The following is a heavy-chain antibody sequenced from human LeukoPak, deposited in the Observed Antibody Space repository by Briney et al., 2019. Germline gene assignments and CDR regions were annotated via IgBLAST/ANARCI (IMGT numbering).Heavy chain of an antibody. D-gene: IGHD3-22*01. CDR1: GYTFTSFD. CDR2: MDPNSGNT. J-gene: IGHJ4*02. CDR3: ARRGPTRPRVVVVMPSFDY. V-gene: IGHV1-8*01. Sequence: GASVKVSCKASGYTFTSFDINWVRQATGQGLEWMGWMDPNSGNTGYAQKFQGRVTMTRNTSISTAYMELSSLRSEDTAVYYCARRGPTRPRVVVVMPSFDYWGQGTLVTVSS.